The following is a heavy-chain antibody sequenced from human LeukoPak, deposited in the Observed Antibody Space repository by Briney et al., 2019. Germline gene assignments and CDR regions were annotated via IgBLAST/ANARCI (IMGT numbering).Heavy chain of an antibody. J-gene: IGHJ4*02. CDR2: ISAYNGNT. CDR3: ARDPAAAGTPDY. Sequence: RASVKVSCKASGYTFASYGISWVRQAPGQGLEWMGWISAYNGNTNYAQKLQGRVTMTTDTSTSTAYMELRSLRSDDTAVYYCARDPAAAGTPDYWGQGTLVTVSS. V-gene: IGHV1-18*01. D-gene: IGHD6-13*01. CDR1: GYTFASYG.